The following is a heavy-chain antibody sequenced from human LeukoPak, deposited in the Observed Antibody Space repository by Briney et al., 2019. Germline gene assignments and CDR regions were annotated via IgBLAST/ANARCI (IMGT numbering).Heavy chain of an antibody. J-gene: IGHJ4*02. CDR2: ISALSDNT. V-gene: IGHV3-23*01. CDR3: AKDCCGEASFEY. CDR1: GLIFSNYG. D-gene: IGHD2-21*01. Sequence: GGSLRLSCVASGLIFSNYGMSWVRQAPGRGLEWISTISALSDNTHYADSVKGRFAISRDNSKNTVYLQMNSLRSEDTAIYFCAKDCCGEASFEYWGQGVLVTVSS.